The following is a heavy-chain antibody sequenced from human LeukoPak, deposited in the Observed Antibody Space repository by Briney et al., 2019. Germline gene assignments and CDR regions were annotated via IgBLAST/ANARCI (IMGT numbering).Heavy chain of an antibody. CDR1: GGSISSSDYY. CDR2: IYYSGRT. CDR3: ARHILGGSYFDH. D-gene: IGHD1-26*01. V-gene: IGHV4-39*01. Sequence: SETLSLTCTVSGGSISSSDYYWGWIRQPPGKGLEWIGSIYYSGRTYYNPSLKSRVTISVDTSKNQFSLKLSSVTAADTAVYYCARHILGGSYFDHWGQGTLVTVSS. J-gene: IGHJ4*02.